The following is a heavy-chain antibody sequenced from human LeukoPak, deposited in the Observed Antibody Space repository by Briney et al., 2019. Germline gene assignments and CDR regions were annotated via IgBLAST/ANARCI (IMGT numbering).Heavy chain of an antibody. CDR3: ARIRSGYDVDYYYYYGMDV. D-gene: IGHD5-12*01. J-gene: IGHJ6*02. CDR2: IDWDDDK. V-gene: IGHV2-70*11. Sequence: SGPALVKPTQTLTLTCTFSGFSLSTSGMCVSWIRQPPGKALEWLARIDWDDDKYYSTSLKTRLTISKDTSKNQVVLTMTNMDPVDTATYYCARIRSGYDVDYYYYYGMDVWGQGTTVTVSS. CDR1: GFSLSTSGMC.